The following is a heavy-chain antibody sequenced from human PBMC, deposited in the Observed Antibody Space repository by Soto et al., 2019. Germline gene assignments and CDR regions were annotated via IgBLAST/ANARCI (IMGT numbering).Heavy chain of an antibody. CDR2: IWYDGTDK. D-gene: IGHD1-26*01. Sequence: QVQLVESGGGVVQPGRSLRLSCAASGFTFKTYGMHWFRQAPGKGLEWVALIWYDGTDKYYADSVKGRFTISRDNSKNTVSLQLDSLRAEDTAVYYCARADIVGTTPLFDYWGQGTLVTVSS. CDR3: ARADIVGTTPLFDY. J-gene: IGHJ4*02. CDR1: GFTFKTYG. V-gene: IGHV3-33*01.